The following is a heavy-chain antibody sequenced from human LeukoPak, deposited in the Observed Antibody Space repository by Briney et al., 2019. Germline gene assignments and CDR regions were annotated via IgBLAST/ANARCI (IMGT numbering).Heavy chain of an antibody. CDR1: GFTFSSYA. V-gene: IGHV3-23*01. D-gene: IGHD5-18*01. J-gene: IGHJ5*02. CDR3: AVQLWSSEQEERAPNWFDP. CDR2: ISGSGGST. Sequence: GGSLRLSCAASGFTFSSYAMSWVRQAPGKGLEWVSAISGSGGSTYYADSVKGRFTISRDNSKNTLYLQMNSLRAEDTAVYYCAVQLWSSEQEERAPNWFDPWGQGTLVTVSS.